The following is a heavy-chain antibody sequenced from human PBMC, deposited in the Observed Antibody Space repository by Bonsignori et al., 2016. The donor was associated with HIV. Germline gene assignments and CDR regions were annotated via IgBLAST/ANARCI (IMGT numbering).Heavy chain of an antibody. Sequence: WVRQAPGQGLEWMGGIIPIFGTADYAQKFQGRVTITADESTSTAYMELSSLRSEDTAVYYCARDRRTYYYDSSGPSLLPFDIWGQGTMVTVSS. CDR3: ARDRRTYYYDSSGPSLLPFDI. J-gene: IGHJ3*02. CDR2: IIPIFGTA. D-gene: IGHD3-22*01. V-gene: IGHV1-69*01.